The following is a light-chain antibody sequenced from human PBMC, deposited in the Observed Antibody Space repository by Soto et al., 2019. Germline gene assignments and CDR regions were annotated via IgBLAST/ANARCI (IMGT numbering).Light chain of an antibody. CDR2: DAS. J-gene: IGKJ2*01. V-gene: IGKV3-20*01. CDR1: QSVSSSY. CDR3: QQCGSSPYT. Sequence: EIVLTQSPGTLSLSPGERATLSCRASQSVSSSYLAWYQQKPDQAPRLLIYDASSRATGIPDRFSGSGSGTAFTHTISRLEPEDFAVYLCQQCGSSPYTFGQGTKLEIK.